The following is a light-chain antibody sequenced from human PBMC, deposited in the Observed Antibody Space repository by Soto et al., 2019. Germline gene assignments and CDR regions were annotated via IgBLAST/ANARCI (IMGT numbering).Light chain of an antibody. CDR1: QSVSSY. J-gene: IGKJ1*01. CDR3: QQRRNWPPAT. CDR2: DAS. Sequence: VLTQPPATLSLSPGERATLSCRASQSVSSYLAWYQQKPGQAPRLLIYDASNRATGIPARFSGSGSGTDFTLTISSLEPEDFAVYYCQQRRNWPPATFGQGTKGDIK. V-gene: IGKV3-11*01.